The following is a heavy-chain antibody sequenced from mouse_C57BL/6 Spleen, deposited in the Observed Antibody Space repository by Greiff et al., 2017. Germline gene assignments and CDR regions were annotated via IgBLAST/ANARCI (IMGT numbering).Heavy chain of an antibody. Sequence: QVQLQQPGAELVRPGSSVKLSCKASGYTFTSYWMHWVKQRPIQGLEWIGNIDPSDSETHYNQKFKDKATLTVDKSSSTAYMQLSSLTSEDSAVYYWARRGVYCRTGAMDYWGQGTSVTVSS. J-gene: IGHJ4*01. CDR2: IDPSDSET. CDR1: GYTFTSYW. D-gene: IGHD1-1*01. V-gene: IGHV1-52*01. CDR3: ARRGVYCRTGAMDY.